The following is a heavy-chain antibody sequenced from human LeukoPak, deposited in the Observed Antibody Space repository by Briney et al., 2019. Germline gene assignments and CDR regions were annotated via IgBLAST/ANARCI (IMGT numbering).Heavy chain of an antibody. D-gene: IGHD3-10*01. Sequence: KPSETLSLTCTVSGFSVTTDSYCWGWIRQPPGKGLEWIGYDYCGGNTNYDPSLKRRVTISVDTSKNQFSLTLMSVTAADTAVYFCARDHFGSLDSWGQGILVTVSS. J-gene: IGHJ4*02. V-gene: IGHV4-61*01. CDR1: GFSVTTDSYC. CDR2: DYCGGNT. CDR3: ARDHFGSLDS.